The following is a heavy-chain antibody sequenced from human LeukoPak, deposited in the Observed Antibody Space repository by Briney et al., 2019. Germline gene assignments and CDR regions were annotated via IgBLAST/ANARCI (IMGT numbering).Heavy chain of an antibody. CDR1: GGSISSGSYY. Sequence: SETLSLTCTVSGGSISSGSYYWSWIRQPTGKGLEWIGRIYTSGSTNYNPSLKSRVTISVDTSKNQFSLKLSSVTAADTAVYYCARRWLAFDYWGQGNLVTVSS. J-gene: IGHJ4*02. CDR2: IYTSGST. V-gene: IGHV4-61*02. D-gene: IGHD6-19*01. CDR3: ARRWLAFDY.